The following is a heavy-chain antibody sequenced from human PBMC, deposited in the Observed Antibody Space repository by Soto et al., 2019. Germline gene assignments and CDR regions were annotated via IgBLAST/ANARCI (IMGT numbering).Heavy chain of an antibody. D-gene: IGHD6-19*01. J-gene: IGHJ6*03. CDR1: GFNFPNYV. CDR3: ARGVQSGRVDYYYYYMDV. CDR2: LRRGGGIT. V-gene: IGHV3-23*01. Sequence: PGGSLRLSCVASGFNFPNYVIHWVRQAPGKGLEWVSALRRGGGITYADSVKGRFTISRDNSKNTLYLQMNSLRAEDTAVYYCARGVQSGRVDYYYYYMDVWGKGTTVTVSS.